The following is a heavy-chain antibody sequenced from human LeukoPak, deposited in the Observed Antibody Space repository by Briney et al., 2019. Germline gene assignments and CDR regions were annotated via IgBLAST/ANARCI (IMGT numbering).Heavy chain of an antibody. CDR2: INHSGST. D-gene: IGHD3-3*01. CDR1: GGSFSGYY. V-gene: IGHV4-34*01. J-gene: IGHJ5*02. CDR3: ARGLTYYDFWSGYNWFDP. Sequence: SETLSLTCAVYGGSFSGYYWSWIRQPPGKGMEWIGEINHSGSTNYNPSFKSRVTISVDTSKNQFSLKLSSVTAADTAVYYCARGLTYYDFWSGYNWFDPWGQGTLVTVSS.